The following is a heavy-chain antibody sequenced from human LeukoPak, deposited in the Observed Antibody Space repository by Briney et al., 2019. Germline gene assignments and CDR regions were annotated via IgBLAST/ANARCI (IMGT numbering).Heavy chain of an antibody. CDR2: ISSSSSYI. CDR3: ASDSSGYFGP. J-gene: IGHJ5*02. D-gene: IGHD3-22*01. Sequence: SGGSLRLSCAASGFTFSSYSMNWVRQAPGKGLEWVSSISSSSSYIYYADSVKGRFTISRDNAKNSLYLQMNSLRAEDTAVYYCASDSSGYFGPWGQGTLVTVSS. V-gene: IGHV3-21*04. CDR1: GFTFSSYS.